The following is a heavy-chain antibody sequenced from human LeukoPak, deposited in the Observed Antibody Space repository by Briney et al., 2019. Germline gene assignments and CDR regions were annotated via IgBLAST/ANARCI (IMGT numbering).Heavy chain of an antibody. CDR2: IKQDGSEK. CDR3: AREYSYGYADY. V-gene: IGHV3-7*03. Sequence: GGSLRLSCAASGFTFSSYWMSWVRQAPGKGLEWVANIKQDGSEKYYVDSVKGRFTICRDNAKNSLYLQMNSLRAEDTAVYYCAREYSYGYADYWGQGTLVTVSS. J-gene: IGHJ4*02. D-gene: IGHD5-18*01. CDR1: GFTFSSYW.